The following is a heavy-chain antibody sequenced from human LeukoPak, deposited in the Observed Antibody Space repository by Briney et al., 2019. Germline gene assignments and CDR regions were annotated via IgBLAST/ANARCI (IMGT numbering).Heavy chain of an antibody. V-gene: IGHV1-2*04. Sequence: ASVKVSCKASGYTFTGYYMHWVRQAPGQGLEWMGWINPNSGGTNYAQKFQGWVTMTRDTSISTAYMELSRLRSDDTAVYYCARDPYSSGWYADFDYWGQGTLVTVSS. CDR3: ARDPYSSGWYADFDY. D-gene: IGHD6-19*01. CDR1: GYTFTGYY. CDR2: INPNSGGT. J-gene: IGHJ4*02.